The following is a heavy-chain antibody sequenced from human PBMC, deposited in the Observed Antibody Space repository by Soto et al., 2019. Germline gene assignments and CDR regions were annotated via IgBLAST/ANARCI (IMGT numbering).Heavy chain of an antibody. CDR3: TKSRRSVLMVYGFGGMDV. CDR2: ISGSGDGT. J-gene: IGHJ6*02. CDR1: GFSVSDYA. V-gene: IGHV3-23*01. D-gene: IGHD2-8*01. Sequence: PGGSLRLSCAASGFSVSDYAMSWVRQAPGKGLEWVSSISGSGDGTYYGDSVKGRFTLSRDTSQKTLYLQMNNLRGEDTAVYFCTKSRRSVLMVYGFGGMDVWRRRTTVTVSS.